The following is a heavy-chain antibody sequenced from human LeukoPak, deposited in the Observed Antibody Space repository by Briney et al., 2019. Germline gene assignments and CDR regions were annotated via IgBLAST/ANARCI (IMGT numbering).Heavy chain of an antibody. D-gene: IGHD2-21*02. V-gene: IGHV3-23*01. CDR2: VGGGGDYT. CDR1: GFTYTSYV. CDR3: VRRTASDF. J-gene: IGHJ4*02. Sequence: GGYLRLSCAASGFTYTSYVMSWVRQAPGKGLEWVASVGGGGDYTYYSDSVNGRFTISRDNSENTVYLQMKSLRAEDTAVYYCVRRTASDFWSQGALVTVSS.